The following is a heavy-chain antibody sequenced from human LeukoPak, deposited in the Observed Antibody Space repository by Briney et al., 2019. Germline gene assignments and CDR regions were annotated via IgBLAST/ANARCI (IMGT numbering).Heavy chain of an antibody. CDR1: GFTFSSYA. V-gene: IGHV3-23*01. Sequence: GRSLRLSCAASGFTFSSYAMSWVRQAPGKGLEWVSGISGSGGGTYYADSVKGRFTISRDNSKNTLYLQMNSLRAEDTAVYYCAKGCEQWLVDYWGQGTLVTVSS. CDR3: AKGCEQWLVDY. J-gene: IGHJ4*02. CDR2: ISGSGGGT. D-gene: IGHD6-19*01.